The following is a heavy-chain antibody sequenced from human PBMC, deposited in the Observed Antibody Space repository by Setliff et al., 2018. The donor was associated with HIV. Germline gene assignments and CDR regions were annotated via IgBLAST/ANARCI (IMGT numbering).Heavy chain of an antibody. CDR1: GYTFTSYS. Sequence: ASVKVSCKASGYTFTSYSLHWVRQAPGQRLEWMGWINAGSGNTKYSQKFQGRVTITRDTSARTAYMELSSLRSEDTAVYYCARVFSGISGWFLFHYWGQGTLVTVSS. CDR2: INAGSGNT. J-gene: IGHJ4*02. D-gene: IGHD6-19*01. V-gene: IGHV1-3*01. CDR3: ARVFSGISGWFLFHY.